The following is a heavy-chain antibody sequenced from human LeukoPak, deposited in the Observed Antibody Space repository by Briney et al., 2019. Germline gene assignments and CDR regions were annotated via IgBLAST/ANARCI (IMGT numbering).Heavy chain of an antibody. J-gene: IGHJ4*02. D-gene: IGHD1-26*01. CDR2: INSDGSIT. Sequence: GGSLRLSCAASGFTFTAYWMHWVRQAPGKGLVWVSHINSDGSITSYADSVKGRFTISRDNAKNTLYLQLNSLRAEDTAVYYCARNEWADYWGQGTLVTVSS. CDR3: ARNEWADY. CDR1: GFTFTAYW. V-gene: IGHV3-74*01.